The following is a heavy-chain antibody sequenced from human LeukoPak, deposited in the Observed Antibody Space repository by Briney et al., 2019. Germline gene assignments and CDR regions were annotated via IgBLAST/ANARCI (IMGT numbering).Heavy chain of an antibody. V-gene: IGHV3-23*01. CDR2: ISGSGGST. Sequence: PGGTLRLACAASGFTFSSYGMSCVRQAPGKGLDWSSAISGSGGSTYYAESVKGRFPISRDNSKNTLYLQMNSLRAEDTAVYYCARRTTGTSYYMDVWGKGTTVTISS. CDR3: ARRTTGTSYYMDV. J-gene: IGHJ6*03. D-gene: IGHD1-1*01. CDR1: GFTFSSYG.